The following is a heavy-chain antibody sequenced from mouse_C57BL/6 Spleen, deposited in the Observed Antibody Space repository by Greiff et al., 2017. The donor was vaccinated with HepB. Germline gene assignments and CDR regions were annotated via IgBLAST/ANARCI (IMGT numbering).Heavy chain of an antibody. V-gene: IGHV1-72*01. D-gene: IGHD1-1*01. CDR2: IDPNSGGT. Sequence: QVQLKQPGAELVKPGASVKLSCKASGYTFTSYWMHWVKQRPGRGLEWIGRIDPNSGGTKYNEKFKSKATLTVDKPSSTAYMQLSSLTSEDSAVYYCARGFTTVVAPHFDYWGQGTTLTVSS. CDR3: ARGFTTVVAPHFDY. CDR1: GYTFTSYW. J-gene: IGHJ2*01.